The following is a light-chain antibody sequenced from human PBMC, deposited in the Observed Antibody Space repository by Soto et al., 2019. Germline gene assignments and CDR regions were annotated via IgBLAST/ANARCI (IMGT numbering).Light chain of an antibody. Sequence: EIVMTQSPATLSVSPGERATLSCRASQSVNSNLAWYQQKPGQAPRLLIYGASTRATDVPARFSGSGSGTEFPLTVSSLQSEDFAVYFCQQYNNWPTFGQGTKVEIK. CDR2: GAS. J-gene: IGKJ1*01. V-gene: IGKV3-15*01. CDR3: QQYNNWPT. CDR1: QSVNSN.